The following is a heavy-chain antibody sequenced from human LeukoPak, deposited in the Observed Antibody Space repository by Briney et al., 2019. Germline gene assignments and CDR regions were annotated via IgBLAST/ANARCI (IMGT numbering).Heavy chain of an antibody. J-gene: IGHJ6*02. V-gene: IGHV1-8*01. Sequence: EASVKVSCKASGYTFTSYDINWVRQATGQGLEWMGWMNPNSGNTGYAQKFQGRVTMTRNTSISTAYMELSSLRSEDTAVYYCARGKPRGRYFDWLLDNNYYYYGMDVWGQGTTVTVSS. CDR2: MNPNSGNT. D-gene: IGHD3-9*01. CDR1: GYTFTSYD. CDR3: ARGKPRGRYFDWLLDNNYYYYGMDV.